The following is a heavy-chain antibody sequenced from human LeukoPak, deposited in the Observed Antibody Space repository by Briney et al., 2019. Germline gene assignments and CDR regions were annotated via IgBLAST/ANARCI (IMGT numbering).Heavy chain of an antibody. Sequence: ASVEVSCKASGYTFTSYYMHWVRQAPGQGLEWMGIINPSGGSTSYAQKFQGRVTMTRDMSTSTVYMELSSLRSEDTAVYYCARDPFDKDLKDTAMAEDYWGQGTLVTVSS. CDR3: ARDPFDKDLKDTAMAEDY. V-gene: IGHV1-46*01. J-gene: IGHJ4*02. CDR1: GYTFTSYY. D-gene: IGHD5-18*01. CDR2: INPSGGST.